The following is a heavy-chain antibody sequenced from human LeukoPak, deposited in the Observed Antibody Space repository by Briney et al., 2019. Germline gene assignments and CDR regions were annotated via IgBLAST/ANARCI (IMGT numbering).Heavy chain of an antibody. J-gene: IGHJ3*02. CDR2: ISSSSSYI. CDR3: AKDTRQQWLDHAFDI. CDR1: GFTFSSYS. Sequence: TGGSLRLSCAASGFTFSSYSMNWVRQAPGKGLEWVSSISSSSSYIYYADSVKGRFTISRDNAKNSLYLQMNSLRTEDTALYYCAKDTRQQWLDHAFDIWGQGTMVTVSS. V-gene: IGHV3-21*04. D-gene: IGHD6-19*01.